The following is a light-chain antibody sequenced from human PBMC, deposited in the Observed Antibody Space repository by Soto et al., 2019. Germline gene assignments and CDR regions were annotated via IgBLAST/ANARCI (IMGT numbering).Light chain of an antibody. CDR3: QQYGSSPNT. CDR1: QSVSSTY. CDR2: GAS. Sequence: EIVLTQSPGTLSLSPGERATLSCRASQSVSSTYLAWYRQKPGQSPRLLIYGASSRATGIPDRFSGSWSGTDFTLTISRLEPEDFAVYYCQQYGSSPNTFGQGTKVAIK. V-gene: IGKV3-20*01. J-gene: IGKJ2*01.